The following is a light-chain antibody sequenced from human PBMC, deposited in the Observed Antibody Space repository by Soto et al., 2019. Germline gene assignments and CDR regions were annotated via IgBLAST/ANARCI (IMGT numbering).Light chain of an antibody. CDR2: GTS. Sequence: EIVLTQSPGTLSLSPGERATLSCRASQSVSSSYLAWFQQKPGQSPRLLIYGTSSRSTGIPDRFSGSGSGTEFTLTISRLEPKDFAVYYCQQYGSSPPWAFGQGTKVETK. J-gene: IGKJ1*01. CDR3: QQYGSSPPWA. V-gene: IGKV3-20*01. CDR1: QSVSSSY.